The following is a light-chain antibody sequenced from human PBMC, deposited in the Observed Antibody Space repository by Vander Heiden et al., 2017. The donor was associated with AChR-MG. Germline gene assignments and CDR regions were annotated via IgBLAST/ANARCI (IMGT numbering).Light chain of an antibody. CDR1: QDINQY. V-gene: IGKV1-39*01. Sequence: DIQVTQSPSSLSASVGDRVTITCRASQDINQYLNWYQQKPGKAANLLIYAASRLRHGVPSRFSGSGYGTAFTLTISNLQPEDFATYFWEQNFGVHAFGGGTKVEI. J-gene: IGKJ4*01. CDR3: EQNFGVHA. CDR2: AAS.